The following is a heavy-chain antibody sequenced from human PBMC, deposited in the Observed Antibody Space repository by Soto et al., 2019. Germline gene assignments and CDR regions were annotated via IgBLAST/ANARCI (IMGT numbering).Heavy chain of an antibody. CDR1: GFTFSRYA. CDR2: ISGSGGST. CDR3: AKSVHYDSSGYYYSGPWFDP. V-gene: IGHV3-23*01. D-gene: IGHD3-22*01. Sequence: PGGSLRLSCAASGFTFSRYAMSWVRQAPGKGLEWVSAISGSGGSTYYADSVKGRFTISRDNSKNTLYLQMNSLRAEDTAVYYCAKSVHYDSSGYYYSGPWFDPWGQGTLVTVSS. J-gene: IGHJ5*02.